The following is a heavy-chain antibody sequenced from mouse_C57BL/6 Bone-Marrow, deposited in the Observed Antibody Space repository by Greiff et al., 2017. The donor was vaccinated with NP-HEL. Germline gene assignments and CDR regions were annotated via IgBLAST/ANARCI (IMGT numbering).Heavy chain of an antibody. Sequence: QVQLKESGAELVKPGASVKISCKASGYAFSSYWMNWVKQRPGKGLEWIGQIYPGDGDTNYNGKFKGKATLTADKSSSTAYMQLSSLTSEDSAVYFCARGYYYGSSYFAYWGQGTLVTVSA. CDR1: GYAFSSYW. V-gene: IGHV1-80*01. D-gene: IGHD1-1*01. CDR3: ARGYYYGSSYFAY. CDR2: IYPGDGDT. J-gene: IGHJ3*01.